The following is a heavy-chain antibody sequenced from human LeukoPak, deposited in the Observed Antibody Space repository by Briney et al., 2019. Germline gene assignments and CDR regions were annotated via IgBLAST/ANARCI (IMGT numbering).Heavy chain of an antibody. CDR2: INHSGST. V-gene: IGHV4-34*01. CDR1: GGSFSGYY. CDR3: ASPIRSSWYSY. D-gene: IGHD6-13*01. Sequence: SETLSLTCAVYGGSFSGYYWSWIRQPPGKGLEWIGEINHSGSTNYNPSLKSRVTISVDTSKNQFSLKLGSVTAADTAVYYCASPIRSSWYSYWGQGTLVTVSS. J-gene: IGHJ4*02.